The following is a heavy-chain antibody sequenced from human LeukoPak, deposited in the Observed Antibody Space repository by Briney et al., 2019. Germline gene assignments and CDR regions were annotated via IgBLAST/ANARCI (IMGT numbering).Heavy chain of an antibody. CDR3: AGDRAAAGTAPDY. D-gene: IGHD6-13*01. CDR2: INPNSGGT. V-gene: IGHV1-2*02. Sequence: GASVKVSCKASGYTFTGYYTHWVRQAPGQGLEWMGWINPNSGGTNYAQKFQGRVTMTRDTSISTAYMELSRLRSDDTAVYYCAGDRAAAGTAPDYWGQGTLVTVSS. J-gene: IGHJ4*02. CDR1: GYTFTGYY.